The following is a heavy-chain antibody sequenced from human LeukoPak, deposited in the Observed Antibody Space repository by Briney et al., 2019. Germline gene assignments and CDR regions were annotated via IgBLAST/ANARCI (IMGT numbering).Heavy chain of an antibody. Sequence: SETLSLTCTVSGGSISSSSYYWGWIRQPPGKGLEWIGSIYYSGSTYYNPSLKSRVTISVGTSKNQFSLKLSSVTAADTAVYYCARQKSDYGGNSGSVDYWGQGTLVTVSS. CDR3: ARQKSDYGGNSGSVDY. V-gene: IGHV4-39*01. CDR1: GGSISSSSYY. CDR2: IYYSGST. D-gene: IGHD4-23*01. J-gene: IGHJ4*02.